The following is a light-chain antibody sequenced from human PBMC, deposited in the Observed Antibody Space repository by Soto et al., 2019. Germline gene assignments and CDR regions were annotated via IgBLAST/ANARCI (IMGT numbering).Light chain of an antibody. V-gene: IGLV2-14*01. CDR2: DVS. Sequence: QSALTQPASVSGSPGQSITISCTGTSSDVGGYNYVSWYQQHPGKAPKLMIYDVSNRPSGVSNRFSGSKSGNTASLTISGFQAEDEADYYCRSYTSSSLYVFGTGTKVTVL. CDR3: RSYTSSSLYV. J-gene: IGLJ1*01. CDR1: SSDVGGYNY.